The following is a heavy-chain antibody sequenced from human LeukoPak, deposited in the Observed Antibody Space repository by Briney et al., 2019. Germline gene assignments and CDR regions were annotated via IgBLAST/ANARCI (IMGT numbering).Heavy chain of an antibody. Sequence: SETLSLTCAVYGGSFSGYYWSWIRQPPGKGLGWIGEINHSGSTNYNPSLKSRVTISVDTSKNQFSLKLSSVTAADTAVYYCARRGGYSSSRPRYFDYWGKGTLVTVSS. CDR3: ARRGGYSSSRPRYFDY. CDR1: GGSFSGYY. CDR2: INHSGST. V-gene: IGHV4-34*01. D-gene: IGHD6-13*01. J-gene: IGHJ4*02.